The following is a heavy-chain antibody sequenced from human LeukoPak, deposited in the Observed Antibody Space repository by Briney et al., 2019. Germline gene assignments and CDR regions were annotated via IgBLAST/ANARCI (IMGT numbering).Heavy chain of an antibody. D-gene: IGHD3-22*01. Sequence: SETLSLTCTASGYSISSGYYWGWIRQPPGKGLEWIGSIFHSGSTYYNPSLKSRVTISVDTSKNQFSLKLSSVIAADTAVYYCARANYYDSSGYSRGAFDIWGQGTMVTVSS. V-gene: IGHV4-38-2*02. CDR3: ARANYYDSSGYSRGAFDI. CDR1: GYSISSGYY. J-gene: IGHJ3*02. CDR2: IFHSGST.